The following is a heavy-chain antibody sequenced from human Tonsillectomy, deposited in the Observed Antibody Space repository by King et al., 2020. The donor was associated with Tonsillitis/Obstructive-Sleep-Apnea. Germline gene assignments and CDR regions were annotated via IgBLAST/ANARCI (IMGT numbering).Heavy chain of an antibody. CDR1: GFSFSSYE. J-gene: IGHJ4*02. Sequence: EVQLVESGGGLVQPGGSLRLSCAASGFSFSSYEMNWVRQAPGKGLEWVSYISSSGSTIYYADSVKGRFTISRDNAKNSLYLQMNSLRAEDTAVYYCARGSRYYDFWTGSMNFDSWGQGTLVTVSS. D-gene: IGHD3-3*01. CDR3: ARGSRYYDFWTGSMNFDS. V-gene: IGHV3-48*03. CDR2: ISSSGSTI.